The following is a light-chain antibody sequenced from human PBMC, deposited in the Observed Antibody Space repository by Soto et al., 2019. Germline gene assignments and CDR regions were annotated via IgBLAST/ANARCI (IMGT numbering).Light chain of an antibody. CDR3: QQRTNWLT. CDR1: QSVTWD. J-gene: IGKJ4*01. Sequence: EIVLTQSPATLALSPGERATLSCRASQSVTWDLAWYQQKPGQAPRLLSFDATNRATGIPARFSGSGSGKDFTLTISSLEPEDFAVYHRQQRTNWLTFGGGTRVEI. V-gene: IGKV3-11*01. CDR2: DAT.